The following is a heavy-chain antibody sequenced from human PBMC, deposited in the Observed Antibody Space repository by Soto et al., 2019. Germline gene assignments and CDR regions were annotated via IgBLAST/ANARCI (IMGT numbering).Heavy chain of an antibody. CDR3: ARDPYGDFYFDY. J-gene: IGHJ4*02. D-gene: IGHD4-17*01. V-gene: IGHV1-2*02. Sequence: ASVKVSCKASGYTFTGYYMHWVRQAPGQGLEWMGWINPNSGGTNYAQKFQGRVTMTRDTSISTAYMELSRLRSDDTAVYYCARDPYGDFYFDYWGQGTLVIVSS. CDR1: GYTFTGYY. CDR2: INPNSGGT.